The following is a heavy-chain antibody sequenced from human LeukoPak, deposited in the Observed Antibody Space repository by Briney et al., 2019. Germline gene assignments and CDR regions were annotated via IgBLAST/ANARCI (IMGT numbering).Heavy chain of an antibody. V-gene: IGHV4-59*01. CDR2: IYDSGST. Sequence: SETLSLTCTISGASINSYYWSWIRQPPGKGLEWIGCIYDSGSTDYNPSLKSRVTISVDTSKNQFSLKLTSVTAADTAMYYCARTSSSSLWRQGTLVTVSS. D-gene: IGHD6-13*01. J-gene: IGHJ4*02. CDR3: ARTSSSSL. CDR1: GASINSYY.